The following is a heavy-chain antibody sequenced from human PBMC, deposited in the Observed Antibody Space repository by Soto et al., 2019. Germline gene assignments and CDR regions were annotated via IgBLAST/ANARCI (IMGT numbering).Heavy chain of an antibody. CDR1: GFTFSNAW. Sequence: EVQLVESGGGLVKPGGSLRLSCAASGFTFSNAWMNWVRQAPGKGLEWVGRIKSKTDGGTTDYAAPVKGRFTISRDDSKNTLYLQMISLKTEDIAVYYCTTDSFTGSGRYDYWGLGTLVTVSS. D-gene: IGHD1-26*01. CDR2: IKSKTDGGTT. J-gene: IGHJ4*02. CDR3: TTDSFTGSGRYDY. V-gene: IGHV3-15*07.